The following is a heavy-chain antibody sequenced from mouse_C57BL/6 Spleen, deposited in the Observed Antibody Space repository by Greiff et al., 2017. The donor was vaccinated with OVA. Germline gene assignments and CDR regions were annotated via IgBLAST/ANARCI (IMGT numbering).Heavy chain of an antibody. V-gene: IGHV5-17*01. D-gene: IGHD1-1*01. J-gene: IGHJ3*01. CDR1: GFTFSDYG. CDR2: ISSGSSTI. CDR3: ARPYGSSYASWCAY. Sequence: EVNVVESGGGLVKPGGSLKLSCAASGFTFSDYGMHWVRQAPEKGLAWVAYISSGSSTIYYADTVKGRFTISRDNAKNTLFLQMTSLRSEDTAMYYCARPYGSSYASWCAYGGQGTLVTVSA.